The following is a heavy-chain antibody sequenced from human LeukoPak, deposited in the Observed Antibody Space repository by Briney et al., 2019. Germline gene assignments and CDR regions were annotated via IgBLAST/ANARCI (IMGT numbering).Heavy chain of an antibody. CDR3: ATYNQYSYAVR. CDR1: GGTFSSYA. Sequence: RWASVKVSCKASGGTFSSYAISWVRQAPGQGLEWVGGIIPIFGTANYAQKFQGRVTITTDESTSTAYMELSSLRSEDTAVYYCATYNQYSYAVRWGQGTLVTVSS. D-gene: IGHD5-18*01. J-gene: IGHJ4*02. CDR2: IIPIFGTA. V-gene: IGHV1-69*05.